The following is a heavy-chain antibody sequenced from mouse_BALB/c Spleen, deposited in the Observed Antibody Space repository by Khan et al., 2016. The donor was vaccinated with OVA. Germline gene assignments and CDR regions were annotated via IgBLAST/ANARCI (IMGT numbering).Heavy chain of an antibody. Sequence: QVQLKQSGPGLVQPSQNLSITCTVSGFSLITYGVHWVRQSPGKGLEWLGVIWSGGSTDYNEAFISRLSISKDNSKSQVFFKMNSLQSDDTAIYYCARNSYRYDCTYWGRGTLVTVSS. CDR2: IWSGGST. J-gene: IGHJ3*01. CDR1: GFSLITYG. D-gene: IGHD2-12*01. V-gene: IGHV2-4-1*01. CDR3: ARNSYRYDCTY.